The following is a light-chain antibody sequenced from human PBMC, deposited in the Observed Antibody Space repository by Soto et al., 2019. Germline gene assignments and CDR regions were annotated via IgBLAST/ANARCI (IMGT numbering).Light chain of an antibody. Sequence: NLLTQSPVTLSLSPVEGATLSCRPIHRISSNYLAWYRQRPGQAPRLLIYDSSSRATDIPDRFRGSGSGRDFALNIRRLERGDSGVHYSKQYRSDTRRFGQWTXVEIK. CDR1: HRISSNY. V-gene: IGKV3-20*01. J-gene: IGKJ1*01. CDR3: KQYRSDTRR. CDR2: DSS.